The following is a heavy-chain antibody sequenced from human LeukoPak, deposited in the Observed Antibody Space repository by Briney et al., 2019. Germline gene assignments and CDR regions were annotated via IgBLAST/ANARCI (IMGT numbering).Heavy chain of an antibody. Sequence: WASVKVSCKASGYTFTSYGISWVRQAPGQGLEWMGWISAYNGNTNYAQKLQGRVTMTTDTSTSTAYMELRSLRSDDTAVYYCARDSDHDFWSGPLNWFDPWGQETLVTVSS. CDR2: ISAYNGNT. V-gene: IGHV1-18*01. CDR3: ARDSDHDFWSGPLNWFDP. J-gene: IGHJ5*02. CDR1: GYTFTSYG. D-gene: IGHD3-3*01.